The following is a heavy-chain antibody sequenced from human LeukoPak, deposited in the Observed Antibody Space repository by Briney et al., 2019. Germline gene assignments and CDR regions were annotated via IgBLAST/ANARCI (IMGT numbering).Heavy chain of an antibody. J-gene: IGHJ5*02. D-gene: IGHD3-9*01. CDR3: ARDLYDILTGYLDP. V-gene: IGHV1-2*02. CDR2: INPNSGGT. Sequence: ASVKVSCKASGYTFTGYYMHWIRQAPGHGLEWMAWINPNSGGTNYAQKFQGRVTMTRDTSISTAYMELSRLRSDDTAVYYCARDLYDILTGYLDPWGQGTLVTVSS. CDR1: GYTFTGYY.